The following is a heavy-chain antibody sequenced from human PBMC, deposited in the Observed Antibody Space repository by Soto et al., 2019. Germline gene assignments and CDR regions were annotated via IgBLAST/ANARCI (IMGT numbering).Heavy chain of an antibody. CDR3: ARGSLGPDY. CDR1: SASLSNYY. J-gene: IGHJ4*02. CDR2: IFPTGNT. Sequence: SEALSLTCTVSSASLSNYYWSWIRQPAGKGLEWIGRIFPTGNTDYNPSLRSRVTMSVDTSKNQFSLKLNSVTAADTAVYYCARGSLGPDYWGPGTLVTVSS. V-gene: IGHV4-4*07. D-gene: IGHD1-26*01.